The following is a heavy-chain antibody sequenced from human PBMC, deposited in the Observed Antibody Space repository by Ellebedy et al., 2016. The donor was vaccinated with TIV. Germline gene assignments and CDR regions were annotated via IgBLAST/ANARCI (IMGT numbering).Heavy chain of an antibody. Sequence: MPSETLSLTCTVTGGSISSSSYFWGWIRQPPGKGLEWIGSIYYSGSTYYNPSLKSRVTISVDTAKNQFSLKLTSVTAADTAVYYCAREGTTGKRTWGYFDYWGQGILVTVAS. CDR2: IYYSGST. D-gene: IGHD1-1*01. V-gene: IGHV4-39*07. CDR3: AREGTTGKRTWGYFDY. J-gene: IGHJ4*02. CDR1: GGSISSSSYF.